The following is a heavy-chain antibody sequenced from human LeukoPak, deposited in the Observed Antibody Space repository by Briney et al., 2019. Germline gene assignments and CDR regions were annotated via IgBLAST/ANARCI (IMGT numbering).Heavy chain of an antibody. D-gene: IGHD2-15*01. J-gene: IGHJ5*02. Sequence: SETLSLTCAVYGGSFSGYYWSWIRQPPGKGLEWIGEINHSGSTNYNPSLKSRVTISVDTPKNQFSLKLSAVTAADTAVYYCAIRPNCSGGSCNWFDPWGQGTLVTVSS. CDR2: INHSGST. V-gene: IGHV4-34*01. CDR1: GGSFSGYY. CDR3: AIRPNCSGGSCNWFDP.